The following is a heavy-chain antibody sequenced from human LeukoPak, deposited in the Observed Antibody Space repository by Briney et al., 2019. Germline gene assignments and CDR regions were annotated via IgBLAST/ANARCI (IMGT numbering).Heavy chain of an antibody. CDR3: ARAGETIFGAPNWFDP. Sequence: ASVKVSCKASGYTFTSYGISWVRQAPGQGLEWXXXXXXYNGNTXXXXXLXXXXTMTTXXSTSTAYMELRSLRSDDTAVYYCARAGETIFGAPNWFDPWGQGTLVTVSS. D-gene: IGHD3-3*01. CDR1: GYTFTSYG. V-gene: IGHV1-18*01. J-gene: IGHJ5*02. CDR2: XXXYNGNT.